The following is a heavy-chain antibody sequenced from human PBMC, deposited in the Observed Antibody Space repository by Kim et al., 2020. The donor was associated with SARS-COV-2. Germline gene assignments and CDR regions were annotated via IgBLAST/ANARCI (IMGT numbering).Heavy chain of an antibody. J-gene: IGHJ4*02. CDR3: VRDLTYDYSY. V-gene: IGHV3-33*01. D-gene: IGHD2-21*01. Sequence: YANAVKGRFTVSRDNAKSTLCLQMNSLRAEDTAVYYCVRDLTYDYSYWGQGTLVTVSS.